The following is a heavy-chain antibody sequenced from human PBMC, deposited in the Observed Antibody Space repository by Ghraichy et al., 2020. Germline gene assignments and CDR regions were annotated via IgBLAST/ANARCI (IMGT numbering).Heavy chain of an antibody. CDR3: ARLHGIATTGTPSYYYGMDV. CDR2: FYYSGST. V-gene: IGHV4-39*01. CDR1: GGSINSNSYY. J-gene: IGHJ6*02. Sequence: SETLSLTCTVSGGSINSNSYYWGWIRQPPGKGLEWIGSFYYSGSTYYNPSLKSRVTISVDTSKNQFSLKLSSVTATDTAVYYCARLHGIATTGTPSYYYGMDVWGQGTTVTVSS. D-gene: IGHD6-13*01.